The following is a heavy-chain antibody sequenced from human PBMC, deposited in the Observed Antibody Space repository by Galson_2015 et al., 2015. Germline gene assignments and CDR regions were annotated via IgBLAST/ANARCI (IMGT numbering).Heavy chain of an antibody. V-gene: IGHV1-3*01. CDR2: INAGNGNT. CDR3: ARDFVGGSYYGDKMYYYYGMDV. J-gene: IGHJ6*02. Sequence: SVKVSCKASGYTFTSYAMHWVRQAPGQRLEWMGWINAGNGNTKYSQKFQGRVTITRDTSASTAYMELSSLRSEDTAVYYCARDFVGGSYYGDKMYYYYGMDVWGQGTTVTVSS. CDR1: GYTFTSYA. D-gene: IGHD1-26*01.